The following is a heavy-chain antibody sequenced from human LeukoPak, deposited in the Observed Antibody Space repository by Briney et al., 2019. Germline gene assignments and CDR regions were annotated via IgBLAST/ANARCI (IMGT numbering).Heavy chain of an antibody. V-gene: IGHV4-59*01. CDR3: ARDRSPEGYYDSSHWDYYHGMDV. CDR1: GGSISNYY. Sequence: SETLSLTCTVSGGSISNYYWSWIRQPPGKGLEWIGYIYYSGSTNYNPSLKSRVTISVDTSKNQFSLNLSSVTAADTVMYYCARDRSPEGYYDSSHWDYYHGMDVWGQGTTVTVSS. J-gene: IGHJ6*02. CDR2: IYYSGST. D-gene: IGHD3-22*01.